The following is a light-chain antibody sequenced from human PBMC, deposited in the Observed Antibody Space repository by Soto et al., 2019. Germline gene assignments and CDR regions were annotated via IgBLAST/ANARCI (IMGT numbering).Light chain of an antibody. Sequence: DIPMTQSPASLSASVGDRVSITCRASQTISSYLNWYQQKPGAAPKLLIYSASTLQSGVPSRFSGSGFGTDYTLTISSLQPADFAVYYCQQTFGTPHTFGQGTKLDIE. V-gene: IGKV1-39*01. CDR2: SAS. CDR1: QTISSY. J-gene: IGKJ2*01. CDR3: QQTFGTPHT.